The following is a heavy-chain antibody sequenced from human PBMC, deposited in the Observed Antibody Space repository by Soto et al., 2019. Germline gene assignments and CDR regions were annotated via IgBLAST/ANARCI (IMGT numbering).Heavy chain of an antibody. V-gene: IGHV4-61*03. CDR3: ARIPRDGYRGLLGY. CDR1: GGSVSSGSYY. CDR2: IYYSGST. J-gene: IGHJ4*02. Sequence: QVQLQESGPGLVKPSETLSLTCTVSGGSVSSGSYYWSWIRQPPGKGLEWIGYIYYSGSTNYNPSLKSRVTISVDPSKNHFALKLSSVTAADTAVYYCARIPRDGYRGLLGYWGEGTLVTVS. D-gene: IGHD5-12*01.